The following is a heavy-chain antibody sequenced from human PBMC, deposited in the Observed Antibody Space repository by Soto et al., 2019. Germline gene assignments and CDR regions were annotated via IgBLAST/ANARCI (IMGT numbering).Heavy chain of an antibody. V-gene: IGHV3-11*01. CDR2: ISGTGDTK. CDR3: AIGGGQIYYKGLDV. Sequence: QVQLVESGETLVKPGGSLRLSCAASGFFFSDYYLSWIRQAPGKGLECVAYISGTGDTKYYADSVEGRFTISRDNPKSSLYLQMNSLRAEDAAVYYCAIGGGQIYYKGLDVWGQGTTVTVSS. J-gene: IGHJ6*02. CDR1: GFFFSDYY. D-gene: IGHD3-10*01.